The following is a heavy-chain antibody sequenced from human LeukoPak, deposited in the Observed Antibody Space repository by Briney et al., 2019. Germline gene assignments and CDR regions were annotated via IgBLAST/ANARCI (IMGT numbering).Heavy chain of an antibody. CDR1: GYTFTGHY. V-gene: IGHV1-2*02. Sequence: ASVKVSCKASGYTFTGHYMHWVRQAPGQGLEWMGWIDAKSGGTKYAQRFQGRVTMTRDTSINTGYMELSSLTSDDTAVYYCARRRGYSSGWSGPFDDWGQGTLVTVSS. CDR2: IDAKSGGT. CDR3: ARRRGYSSGWSGPFDD. D-gene: IGHD6-13*01. J-gene: IGHJ4*02.